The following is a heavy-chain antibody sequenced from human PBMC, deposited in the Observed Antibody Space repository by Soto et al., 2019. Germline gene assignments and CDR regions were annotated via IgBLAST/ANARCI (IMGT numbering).Heavy chain of an antibody. CDR2: IDYSGNT. J-gene: IGHJ6*02. CDR1: GDSITNSDYY. D-gene: IGHD1-26*01. V-gene: IGHV4-30-4*01. Sequence: SETQSLTCTVSGDSITNSDYYWNWIRQSPGKGLEWIASIDYSGNTYYNPSLKSRVVISADTSKNLFSLKLRSVTAADTALYFCARDGPYYSGSAVRGQGTTVTVSS. CDR3: ARDGPYYSGSAV.